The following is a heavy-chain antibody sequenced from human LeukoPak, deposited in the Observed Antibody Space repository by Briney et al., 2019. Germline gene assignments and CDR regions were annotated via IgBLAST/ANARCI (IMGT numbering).Heavy chain of an antibody. J-gene: IGHJ3*02. CDR1: GFTFSSYG. CDR3: AKDLSPGEQQLVQNDAFDI. Sequence: GGSLRLSCAASGFTFSSYGMHWVRQAPGKGLEWVAVISYDGSNKYYADSVKGRFTISRDNSKNTLYPQMNSLRAEDTAVYYCAKDLSPGEQQLVQNDAFDIWGQGTMVTVSS. V-gene: IGHV3-30*18. D-gene: IGHD6-13*01. CDR2: ISYDGSNK.